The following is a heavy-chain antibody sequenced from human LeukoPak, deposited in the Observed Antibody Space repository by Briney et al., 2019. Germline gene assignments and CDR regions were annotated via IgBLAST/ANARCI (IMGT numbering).Heavy chain of an antibody. J-gene: IGHJ3*02. Sequence: SETLSLTCAVSGGSISSGGYSWSWIRQPPGKGLEWIGYIYHSGSTYYNPSLKSRVTISVDRSKNQFSLKLSSVTAADTAVYYCARVLGSGWYGRDAFDIWGQGTMVTVSS. CDR1: GGSISSGGYS. D-gene: IGHD6-19*01. CDR3: ARVLGSGWYGRDAFDI. CDR2: IYHSGST. V-gene: IGHV4-30-2*01.